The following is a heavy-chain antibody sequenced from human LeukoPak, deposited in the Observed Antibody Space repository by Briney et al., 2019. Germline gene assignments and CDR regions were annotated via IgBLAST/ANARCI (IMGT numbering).Heavy chain of an antibody. J-gene: IGHJ4*02. CDR2: INHSGST. V-gene: IGHV4-34*01. Sequence: SETLSLTCAVYGGSFSGYYWSWIRQPPGKGLEWIGEINHSGSTNYDPSLKSRVTISVDTSKNQFSLKLSPVTAADTAVYYCARVGGKWLQFPFDYWGQGTLVTVSS. CDR3: ARVGGKWLQFPFDY. CDR1: GGSFSGYY. D-gene: IGHD5-24*01.